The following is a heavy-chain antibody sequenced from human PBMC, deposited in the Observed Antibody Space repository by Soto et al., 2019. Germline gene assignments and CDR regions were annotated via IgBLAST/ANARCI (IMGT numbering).Heavy chain of an antibody. V-gene: IGHV3-23*01. Sequence: GGSLRLSCAASGFTFSSYAMSWVRQAPGKGLEWVSAISGSGGSTYYADSVKGRFTISRDNSKNTLYLQMNSLRAEDTAVYYCAKDGGFGELLYVNYFDYWGQGTLVTVSS. CDR2: ISGSGGST. J-gene: IGHJ4*02. CDR3: AKDGGFGELLYVNYFDY. D-gene: IGHD3-10*01. CDR1: GFTFSSYA.